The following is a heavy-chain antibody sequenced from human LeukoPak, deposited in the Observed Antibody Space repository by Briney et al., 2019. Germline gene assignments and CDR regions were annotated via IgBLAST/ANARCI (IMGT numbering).Heavy chain of an antibody. D-gene: IGHD3-22*01. CDR1: GVSISNYY. V-gene: IGHV4-59*01. J-gene: IGHJ5*02. Sequence: SETLSLTCTVSGVSISNYYWHWIRQPPGKGLEWIGNISYSGSTNYHPSLKSRVTISLDTSNNQFSLELSSVTAADTAVYYCARVNPYQSSTYYYDTWGQGTLVTVSS. CDR2: ISYSGST. CDR3: ARVNPYQSSTYYYDT.